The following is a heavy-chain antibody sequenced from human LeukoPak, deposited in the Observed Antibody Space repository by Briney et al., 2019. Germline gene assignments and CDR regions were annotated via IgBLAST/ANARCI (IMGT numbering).Heavy chain of an antibody. CDR2: ISAYNGNT. J-gene: IGHJ4*02. Sequence: VASVTVSCKASGYTFTSYGISWVRQAPGQGLGWMGWISAYNGNTNYAQKLQGRVTMTTDTSTSTAYMELRSLRYDDTAVYYCARAPYSSGWYSDYWGQGTLVTVSS. CDR3: ARAPYSSGWYSDY. V-gene: IGHV1-18*01. D-gene: IGHD6-19*01. CDR1: GYTFTSYG.